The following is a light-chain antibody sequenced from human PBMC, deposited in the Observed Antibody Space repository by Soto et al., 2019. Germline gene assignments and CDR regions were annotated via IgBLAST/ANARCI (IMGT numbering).Light chain of an antibody. V-gene: IGKV3-20*01. CDR3: QQYGGSPLFT. CDR1: QGVTPAY. Sequence: DIAFTQSPGTLSSSPAERAPLSCRASQGVTPAYLAWYQHKPGQAPRLLIYGASNRATGIPDRFSGSGSGTDFTLTISRLEPEDFAVYSCQQYGGSPLFTFGPGTKVDIK. J-gene: IGKJ3*01. CDR2: GAS.